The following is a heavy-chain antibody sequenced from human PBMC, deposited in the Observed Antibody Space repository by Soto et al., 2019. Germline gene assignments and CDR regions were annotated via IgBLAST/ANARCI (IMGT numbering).Heavy chain of an antibody. CDR3: AKDESPHIVATSGSFDS. V-gene: IGHV4-4*07. D-gene: IGHD5-12*01. J-gene: IGHJ4*02. Sequence: SETLSLTCTVSGGSISDYSLSWIRQSAGKGLEWVGRVHINGNTHYNPSLRGRVTMSVDTSNNQFHLRVTSVNAEDTALYYCAKDESPHIVATSGSFDSWGQGTLVTVSS. CDR2: VHINGNT. CDR1: GGSISDYS.